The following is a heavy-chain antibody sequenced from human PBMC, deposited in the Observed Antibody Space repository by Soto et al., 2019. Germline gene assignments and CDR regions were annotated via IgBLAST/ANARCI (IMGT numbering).Heavy chain of an antibody. D-gene: IGHD3-10*01. Sequence: ASVKVSCKVSGYTLTELSMHWVRQAPGKGLEWVGGFDPEDADTIYAQKFQGRVTMTEDTSTDTAYMELSNLRSEDTAVYYCATLKSDLGLSGNYFNYFDYWGQGTLVTVSS. J-gene: IGHJ4*02. CDR3: ATLKSDLGLSGNYFNYFDY. CDR1: GYTLTELS. V-gene: IGHV1-24*01. CDR2: FDPEDADT.